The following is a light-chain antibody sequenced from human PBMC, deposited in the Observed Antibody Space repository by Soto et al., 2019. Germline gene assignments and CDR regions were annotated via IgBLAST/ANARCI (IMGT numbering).Light chain of an antibody. V-gene: IGLV2-23*02. J-gene: IGLJ1*01. CDR1: SSDIGNYNL. Sequence: QSVLTQPASVSGSPGQSITISCTGTSSDIGNYNLVSWFHHHPDKAPKLVIYEVIKRPSGVSNRFSGSKSGNTASLTISGLQADDEGDYYCCSYAGSRFYVFGSGTKVTV. CDR2: EVI. CDR3: CSYAGSRFYV.